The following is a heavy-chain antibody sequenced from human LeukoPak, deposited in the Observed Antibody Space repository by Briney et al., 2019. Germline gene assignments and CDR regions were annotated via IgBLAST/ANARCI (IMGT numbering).Heavy chain of an antibody. CDR1: GFTFDDYA. D-gene: IGHD7-27*01. CDR2: ISWDGGGT. V-gene: IGHV3-43D*03. CDR3: AKDNLTGDKYADWDNWYFDL. Sequence: GGSLRLSCAASGFTFDDYAMHWVRQAPGKGLEWVSLISWDGGGTYYADSVKGRFTISRDNSKNSLYLQMNSLRAEDTALYYCAKDNLTGDKYADWDNWYFDLWGRGTLVTVSS. J-gene: IGHJ2*01.